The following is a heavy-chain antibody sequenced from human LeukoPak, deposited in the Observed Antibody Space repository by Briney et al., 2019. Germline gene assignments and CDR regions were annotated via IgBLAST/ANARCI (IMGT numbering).Heavy chain of an antibody. V-gene: IGHV3-30*02. CDR2: IRYDGSNK. CDR1: GFTFSSYG. Sequence: PGGSLRLSCAASGFTFSSYGMHWVRQAPGKGLEWVAFIRYDGSNKYYADSVKGRFTISRDNSKNTLYLQMNSLRAEDTAVYYCAKDQGPRDPFFLPDYWGLGTLVTVSS. J-gene: IGHJ4*02. D-gene: IGHD2/OR15-2a*01. CDR3: AKDQGPRDPFFLPDY.